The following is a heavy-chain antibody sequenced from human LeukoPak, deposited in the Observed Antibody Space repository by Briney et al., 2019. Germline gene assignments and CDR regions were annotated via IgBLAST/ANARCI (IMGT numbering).Heavy chain of an antibody. J-gene: IGHJ4*02. V-gene: IGHV4-4*07. CDR1: GGSISSYY. CDR3: ARVISASGYYYLDY. D-gene: IGHD3-22*01. Sequence: TSETLSLTCTVSGGSISSYYWSWIRQPAGKGLEWIGRIYTSGSTNYNPSLKSRVTMSVDTSKNQFSLKLSSVTAADTAVYYCARVISASGYYYLDYWGQGTLVTVSS. CDR2: IYTSGST.